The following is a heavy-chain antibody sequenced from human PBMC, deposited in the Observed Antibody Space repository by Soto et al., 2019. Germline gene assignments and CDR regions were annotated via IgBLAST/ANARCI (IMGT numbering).Heavy chain of an antibody. CDR1: GFTFNNYW. Sequence: GGSLRLSCAASGFTFNNYWLHWVRQAPGKGLVWVSRINGDGSNTNYADSVTGRFTISRDNAKNTVYLQMNSLRAEDMAVYYCERGASGLYYMDVWGKGTTVTVSS. J-gene: IGHJ6*03. D-gene: IGHD6-25*01. CDR3: ERGASGLYYMDV. CDR2: INGDGSNT. V-gene: IGHV3-74*01.